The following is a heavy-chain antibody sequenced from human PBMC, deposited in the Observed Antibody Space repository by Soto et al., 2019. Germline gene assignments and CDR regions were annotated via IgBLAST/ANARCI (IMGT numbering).Heavy chain of an antibody. CDR2: ISSSSSYT. CDR3: ARDFGRAAAGTVGMDV. Sequence: KPGGSLRLSCAASGFTFSDYYMSWIRQAPGKGLEWVSYISSSSSYTNYADSVKGRSTISRDNAKNSLYLQMNSLRAEDTAVYYCARDFGRAAAGTVGMDVWGQGTTVTVSS. CDR1: GFTFSDYY. V-gene: IGHV3-11*06. D-gene: IGHD6-13*01. J-gene: IGHJ6*02.